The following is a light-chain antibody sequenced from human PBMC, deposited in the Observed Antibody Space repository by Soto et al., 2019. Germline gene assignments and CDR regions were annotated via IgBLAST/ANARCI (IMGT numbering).Light chain of an antibody. V-gene: IGKV1-5*03. Sequence: DIQITQSPYTLSGSVVDRVTITCRASQTISSWLAWYQQKPGKAPKLLIYKASTLKSGVPSRFSGSGSGTEFTLTISSLQPDDFATYYCQHYNSYSEAFGQGTKVDIK. CDR3: QHYNSYSEA. CDR1: QTISSW. J-gene: IGKJ1*01. CDR2: KAS.